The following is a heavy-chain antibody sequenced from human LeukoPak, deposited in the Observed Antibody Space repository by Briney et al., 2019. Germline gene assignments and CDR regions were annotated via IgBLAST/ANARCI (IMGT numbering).Heavy chain of an antibody. CDR1: GFTFSSYA. Sequence: GGSLRLSCAASGFTFSSYAMSWVRRAPGKGLEWVSAISGSGGSTYYADSVKGRFTISRDNSKNTLYLQMNSLRAEDTAVYYCAKGEWYQLPMYYFDYWGQGTLVTVSS. CDR2: ISGSGGST. D-gene: IGHD2-2*01. V-gene: IGHV3-23*01. J-gene: IGHJ4*02. CDR3: AKGEWYQLPMYYFDY.